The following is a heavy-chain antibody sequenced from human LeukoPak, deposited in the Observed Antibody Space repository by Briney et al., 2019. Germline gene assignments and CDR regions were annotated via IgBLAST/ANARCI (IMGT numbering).Heavy chain of an antibody. CDR1: GGSISSYY. J-gene: IGHJ4*02. Sequence: SETLSLTCTVSGGSISSYYWSWIRQPPGKGLEWIGYIYYSGSTNYNPSLKSRVTIPVDTSKNQFSLELSCVTAADTGVCYCARGLSLYYCDYWGQGTLVTVSS. V-gene: IGHV4-59*01. CDR2: IYYSGST. CDR3: ARGLSLYYCDY.